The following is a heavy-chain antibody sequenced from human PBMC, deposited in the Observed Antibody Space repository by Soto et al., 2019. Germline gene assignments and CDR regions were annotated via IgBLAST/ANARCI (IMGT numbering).Heavy chain of an antibody. CDR3: ARSEVTRVTTYFDY. D-gene: IGHD4-17*01. Sequence: QVQLQESGPGLVKPSQTLSLTCTVSGGSISSGGYYWSWIRQHPGKGLEWIGYIYYSGSTYYNPSLKSRVTISVDTAKNQFSLKLSSVTAADTAVYYCARSEVTRVTTYFDYWGQGTLVTVSS. CDR2: IYYSGST. CDR1: GGSISSGGYY. V-gene: IGHV4-31*03. J-gene: IGHJ4*02.